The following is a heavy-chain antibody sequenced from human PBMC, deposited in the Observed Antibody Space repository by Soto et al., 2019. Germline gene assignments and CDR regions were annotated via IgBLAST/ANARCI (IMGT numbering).Heavy chain of an antibody. D-gene: IGHD2-2*02. CDR1: GYSFTNYW. CDR3: ARHDCSSTRCYNFGMDV. V-gene: IGHV5-10-1*01. Sequence: GESLKISCKGSGYSFTNYWISWVRQMPGKGLEWMGRIDPSDSYIKYSPSFQGHVTISADNSISTAYLQWSSLKASDTAMYYCARHDCSSTRCYNFGMDVWGQGTTATVSS. J-gene: IGHJ6*02. CDR2: IDPSDSYI.